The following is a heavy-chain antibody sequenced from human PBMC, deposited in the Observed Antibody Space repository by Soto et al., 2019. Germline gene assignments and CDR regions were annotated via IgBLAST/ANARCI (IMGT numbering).Heavy chain of an antibody. CDR3: ARDHDSSGWYDAFDI. D-gene: IGHD6-19*01. J-gene: IGHJ3*02. Sequence: EVQLVESGGGLVQPGGSLRLSCAASGFTFSSYSMNWVRQAPGKGLEWVSYISSSSSTIYYAGSAKGRFTISRDNAKNSLYLQMNSLRDEDTAVYYCARDHDSSGWYDAFDIWGQGTMVTVSS. V-gene: IGHV3-48*02. CDR2: ISSSSSTI. CDR1: GFTFSSYS.